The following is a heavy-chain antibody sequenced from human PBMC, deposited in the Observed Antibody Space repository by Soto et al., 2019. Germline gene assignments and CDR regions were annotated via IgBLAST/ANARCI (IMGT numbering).Heavy chain of an antibody. CDR3: AVNNCSGGSCYHEFWFDP. J-gene: IGHJ5*02. Sequence: GASVKVSCRASGDTFSSYAISWVRQAPGQGLEWMGGIIPIFGTANYAQKFQGRVTITADESTSTAYMELSSLRSEDTAVYYCAVNNCSGGSCYHEFWFDPWGQGTLVTVSS. D-gene: IGHD2-15*01. V-gene: IGHV1-69*13. CDR2: IIPIFGTA. CDR1: GDTFSSYA.